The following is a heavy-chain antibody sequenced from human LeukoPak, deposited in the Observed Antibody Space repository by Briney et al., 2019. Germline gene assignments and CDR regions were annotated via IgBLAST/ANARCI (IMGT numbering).Heavy chain of an antibody. Sequence: SETLSLTCTVSGDSTSSSTYYWGWIRQPPGKGLEWLGNVSYTGSTYYNPSLKSRLIFSVDTSKDQLSLRLTSVTAADTAFYYCVRQGLEMTGGGWFDPWGQGTLVTVSS. CDR1: GDSTSSSTYY. CDR2: VSYTGST. V-gene: IGHV4-39*01. CDR3: VRQGLEMTGGGWFDP. D-gene: IGHD2-8*02. J-gene: IGHJ5*02.